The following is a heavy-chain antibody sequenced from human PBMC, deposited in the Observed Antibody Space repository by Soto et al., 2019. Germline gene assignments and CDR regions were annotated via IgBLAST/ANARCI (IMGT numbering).Heavy chain of an antibody. CDR3: AHAYTGSSWFQNWFDP. CDR1: GFSLTTSGVS. D-gene: IGHD6-13*01. J-gene: IGHJ5*02. V-gene: IGHV2-5*02. CDR2: IYWDNDI. Sequence: QITLKESGPTLVKPTETLTLTCTFSGFSLTTSGVSVGWIRQPPGKALEWLALIYWDNDIRYSPFLKSRLTIAKDTSKTQVVLTMTNMDPVDTATYSCAHAYTGSSWFQNWFDPWGQGTLVTVSS.